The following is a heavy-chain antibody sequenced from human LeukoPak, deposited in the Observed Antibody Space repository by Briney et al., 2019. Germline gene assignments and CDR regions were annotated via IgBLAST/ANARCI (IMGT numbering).Heavy chain of an antibody. J-gene: IGHJ4*02. D-gene: IGHD6-13*01. Sequence: GGSLRLSCAASGFSFNAYWMTWVRQAPGKGLEWVANIRQDGDTKYYVDSVKGRFAISRDNAMNSLYLQMNSLRAEDTAIYYCARSLPYGTTWYGRSDFWGQGTLVTVSS. V-gene: IGHV3-7*03. CDR2: IRQDGDTK. CDR1: GFSFNAYW. CDR3: ARSLPYGTTWYGRSDF.